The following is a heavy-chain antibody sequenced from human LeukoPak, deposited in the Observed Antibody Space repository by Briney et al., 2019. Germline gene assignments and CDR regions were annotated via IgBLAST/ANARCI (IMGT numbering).Heavy chain of an antibody. Sequence: ASVKVSCKASGGTFSSYAISWVRQAPGQGLEWMGGIIPIFGTANYAQKFQGRVTITADESTSTAYMELSSLRSEDTAVYYCARDRVAGPRDAFDIWGQGTMVTVSS. CDR3: ARDRVAGPRDAFDI. J-gene: IGHJ3*02. V-gene: IGHV1-69*13. CDR2: IIPIFGTA. CDR1: GGTFSSYA. D-gene: IGHD6-19*01.